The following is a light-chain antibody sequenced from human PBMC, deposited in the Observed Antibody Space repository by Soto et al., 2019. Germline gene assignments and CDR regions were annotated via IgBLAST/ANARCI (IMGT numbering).Light chain of an antibody. CDR3: VQDYNYPRT. V-gene: IGKV1-6*01. CDR1: QGIGND. Sequence: AIQMTQSPSSLSASVGDRVTITCRASQGIGNDLGWYQQEPGKAPKLLIYGASSLQGGVPPRFSGSGSGTDFTLTISSLQPEDFATYYCVQDYNYPRTFGQGTKVEIK. CDR2: GAS. J-gene: IGKJ1*01.